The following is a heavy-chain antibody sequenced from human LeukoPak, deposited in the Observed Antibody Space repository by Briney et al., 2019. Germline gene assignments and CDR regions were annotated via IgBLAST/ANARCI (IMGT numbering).Heavy chain of an antibody. D-gene: IGHD6-13*01. CDR2: ISYDGSNK. J-gene: IGHJ4*02. Sequence: GGSLRLSCAASGFTFSSYAMHWVRQAPGKGLEWVAVISYDGSNKYYADSVKGRFTISRDNSKNTLYLQMNSLRAEDTAVYYCARESWYSSSWYAPGMGYYFDYWGQGTLVTVSS. V-gene: IGHV3-30-3*01. CDR1: GFTFSSYA. CDR3: ARESWYSSSWYAPGMGYYFDY.